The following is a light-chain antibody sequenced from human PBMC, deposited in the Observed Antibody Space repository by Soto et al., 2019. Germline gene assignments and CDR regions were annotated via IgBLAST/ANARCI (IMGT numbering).Light chain of an antibody. CDR1: NSNIGSNA. CDR2: SNH. V-gene: IGLV1-44*01. CDR3: ATWDDNLHGPV. J-gene: IGLJ3*02. Sequence: QSVLTQPPSASGTPGQRVTISCSGSNSNIGSNALNWYRQLPGTAPKLLMFSNHLRPSGVPDRFSGSKSGTSASLAISGLQSEDEADYYWATWDDNLHGPVFGGGTKLTVL.